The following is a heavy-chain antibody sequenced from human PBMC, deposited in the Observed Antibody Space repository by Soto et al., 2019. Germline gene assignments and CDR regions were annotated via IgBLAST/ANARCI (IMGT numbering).Heavy chain of an antibody. CDR2: IYYSGNT. CDR1: GGSTSSDNY. J-gene: IGHJ4*02. CDR3: AREGGESSDGLYYFDS. V-gene: IGHV4-30-4*01. Sequence: SGTPCITWTVSGGSTSSDNYWRWIRHPPWKGLEWIGHIYYSGNTDYNPSLKSRLAISIDTSKNQFSLKLSSVTAADTAVYFCAREGGESSDGLYYFDSWGQGSLVTVSS. D-gene: IGHD3-16*01.